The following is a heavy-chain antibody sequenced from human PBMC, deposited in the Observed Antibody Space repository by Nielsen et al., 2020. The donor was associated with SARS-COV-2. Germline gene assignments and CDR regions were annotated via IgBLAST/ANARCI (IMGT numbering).Heavy chain of an antibody. Sequence: GESLKISCAASGFTFSGSAMHWVRQASGKGLEWVGRIRSKANSYATAYAASVKGRFTISRDDSKNTAYLQMNSLKTEDTAVYYCTRHKRVGAAAAHYGMDVWGQGTTVTVSS. D-gene: IGHD6-13*01. V-gene: IGHV3-73*01. CDR1: GFTFSGSA. CDR2: IRSKANSYAT. CDR3: TRHKRVGAAAAHYGMDV. J-gene: IGHJ6*02.